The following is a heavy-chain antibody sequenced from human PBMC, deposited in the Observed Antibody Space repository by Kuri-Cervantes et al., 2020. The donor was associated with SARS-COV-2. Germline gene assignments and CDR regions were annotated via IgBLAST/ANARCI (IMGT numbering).Heavy chain of an antibody. Sequence: GGSLRLSCAASGFIVRSSYMSWVRQAPGKGLEWVSIIYAGGGTYYADSVKGQFTISRDISENTVFLQMNRLRPEDTAVYYCARSCTYARCSEYFQHWGQGTLVTVSS. D-gene: IGHD2-8*01. J-gene: IGHJ1*01. CDR3: ARSCTYARCSEYFQH. CDR1: GFIVRSSY. CDR2: IYAGGGT. V-gene: IGHV3-66*02.